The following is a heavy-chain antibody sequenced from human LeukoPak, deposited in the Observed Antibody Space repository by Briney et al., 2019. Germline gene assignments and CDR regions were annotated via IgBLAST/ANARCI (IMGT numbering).Heavy chain of an antibody. CDR3: ARAPPDTAMVEYFDY. Sequence: PSETLSLTCTVSGGSISSYYWSWIRQPAGKGLEWIGRIYTSGSTNYNPSLKSRVTMSVDTSKNQFSLKLSSVTAADTAVYYCARAPPDTAMVEYFDYWGQGTLVTVSS. J-gene: IGHJ4*02. CDR2: IYTSGST. V-gene: IGHV4-4*07. D-gene: IGHD5-18*01. CDR1: GGSISSYY.